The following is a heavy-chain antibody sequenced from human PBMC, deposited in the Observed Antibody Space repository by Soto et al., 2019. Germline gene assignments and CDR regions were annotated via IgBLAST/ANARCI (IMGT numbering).Heavy chain of an antibody. D-gene: IGHD6-25*01. J-gene: IGHJ6*02. CDR3: AKKAAGYYYYGMDV. Sequence: MGWVRPPPGKGLEWIAAINTSGGSTIYAETVQGRFTITRDKSKSTVYLEMSRLRAEDTAVYYCAKKAAGYYYYGMDVWGQGTTVTVSS. CDR2: INTSGGST. V-gene: IGHV3-23*01.